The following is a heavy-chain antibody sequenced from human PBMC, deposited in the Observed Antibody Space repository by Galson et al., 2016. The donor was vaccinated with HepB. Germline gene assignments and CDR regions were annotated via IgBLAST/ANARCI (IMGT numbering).Heavy chain of an antibody. CDR2: LVIGGST. D-gene: IGHD3-10*01. CDR1: GFTFNSYA. J-gene: IGHJ4*02. V-gene: IGHV3-23*01. Sequence: SLRLSCAASGFTFNSYAMTWVRQGPGKGLEWVSTLVIGGSTPYTASVKGRFTISRDNAKSTVYLQMISRRAEDAAVYYCAGTPPAWFGELTRYFDYWGQGPRVIVSS. CDR3: AGTPPAWFGELTRYFDY.